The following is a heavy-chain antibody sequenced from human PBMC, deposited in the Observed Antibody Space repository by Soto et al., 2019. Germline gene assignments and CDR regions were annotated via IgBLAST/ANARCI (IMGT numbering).Heavy chain of an antibody. CDR3: ARTGGDDFWCGYYY. J-gene: IGHJ4*02. CDR2: INAGNGNT. CDR1: GYTFTSYA. D-gene: IGHD3-3*01. V-gene: IGHV1-3*01. Sequence: ASVKVSCKASGYTFTSYAMHWVRQAPGQRLEWMGRINAGNGNTKYSQKFQGRVTITRDTSASTAYMELSSLRSEDTAVYYCARTGGDDFWCGYYYWGQGTLVTVSS.